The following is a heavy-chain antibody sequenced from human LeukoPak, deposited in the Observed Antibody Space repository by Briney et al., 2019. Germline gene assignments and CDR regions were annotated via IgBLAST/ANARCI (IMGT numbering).Heavy chain of an antibody. Sequence: SETLSLTCTVSGDSISNFYWSWIRQPAGKGLEWIGRIYTSGSTNYNPSLKSRVTISVHTSKNQFSLKLSSVTAADTAVYYCARLSGYDWESFYDYWGQGALVTVSS. J-gene: IGHJ4*02. D-gene: IGHD5-12*01. CDR1: GDSISNFY. V-gene: IGHV4-4*07. CDR3: ARLSGYDWESFYDY. CDR2: IYTSGST.